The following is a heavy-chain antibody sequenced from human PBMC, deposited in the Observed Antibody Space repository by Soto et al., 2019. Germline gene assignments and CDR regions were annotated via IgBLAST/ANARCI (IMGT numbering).Heavy chain of an antibody. CDR2: INHSGST. CDR1: GGSFSGYY. D-gene: IGHD6-19*01. J-gene: IGHJ4*02. CDR3: ARASTGQWLVHNY. V-gene: IGHV4-34*01. Sequence: SETLSLTCAVYGGSFSGYYWSWIRQPPGKGLEWIGEINHSGSTNYNPSLKSRVTISVDTSKNQFSLKLSSVTAADTAVYYCARASTGQWLVHNYWGQGTLVTVSS.